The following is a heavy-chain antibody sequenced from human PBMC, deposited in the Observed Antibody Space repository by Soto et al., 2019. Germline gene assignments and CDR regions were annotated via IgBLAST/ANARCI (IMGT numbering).Heavy chain of an antibody. CDR3: AKPFSAYYYDSSGSR. CDR1: GFTFSSYA. Sequence: GGSLRLSCAASGFTFSSYAMIWVRQAPGKGLEWVSAISGSGGSTYYADSVKGRFTISRDNSKNTLYLQMNSLRAEDTAVYYCAKPFSAYYYDSSGSRWGQGTLVTVSS. CDR2: ISGSGGST. D-gene: IGHD3-22*01. J-gene: IGHJ4*02. V-gene: IGHV3-23*01.